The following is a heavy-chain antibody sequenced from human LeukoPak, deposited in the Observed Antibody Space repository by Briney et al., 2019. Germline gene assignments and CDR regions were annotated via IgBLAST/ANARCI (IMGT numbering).Heavy chain of an antibody. J-gene: IGHJ4*02. CDR3: AKSKGIYSYYGDFDY. Sequence: GGSLRLSCAASGFTFSNYAMSWVRQAPGKGLEWVSAISGSGGSTYYADSVKGRFTISRDNSKNTLFLQMNSLRAEDTAVYYCAKSKGIYSYYGDFDYWGQGTLVTVSS. CDR1: GFTFSNYA. D-gene: IGHD4-17*01. V-gene: IGHV3-23*01. CDR2: ISGSGGST.